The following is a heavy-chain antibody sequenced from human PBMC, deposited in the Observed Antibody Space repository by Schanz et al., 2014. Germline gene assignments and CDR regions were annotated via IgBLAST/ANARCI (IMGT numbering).Heavy chain of an antibody. CDR3: ARQPGRITVSGVVSNWFDP. CDR1: AFIFRSYS. D-gene: IGHD3-3*01. J-gene: IGHJ5*02. CDR2: IYSSGST. Sequence: EAQLLESGGGLVQPGGSLRLSCAASAFIFRSYSMHWVRQAPGKGLEWVTTIYSSGSTYYADSVRGRFTISRDNSMNTVYLQMNSLRSDDAAVYYCARQPGRITVSGVVSNWFDPWGQGTLVTVSS. V-gene: IGHV3-23*05.